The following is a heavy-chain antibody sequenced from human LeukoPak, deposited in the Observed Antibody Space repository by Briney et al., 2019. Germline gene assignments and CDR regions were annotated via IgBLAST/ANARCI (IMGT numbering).Heavy chain of an antibody. CDR3: AKDKGSVQPRLRFLEWLVDY. V-gene: IGHV3-23*01. D-gene: IGHD3-3*01. J-gene: IGHJ4*02. CDR1: GFTFSSYA. Sequence: GGSLRLSCAASGFTFSSYAMSWVRQAPGKGLEWVSAISGSGGSTYYADSVKGRFTISRDNSKNTLYLQMNSLRAEDTAVYYCAKDKGSVQPRLRFLEWLVDYWGQGTLVTVSS. CDR2: ISGSGGST.